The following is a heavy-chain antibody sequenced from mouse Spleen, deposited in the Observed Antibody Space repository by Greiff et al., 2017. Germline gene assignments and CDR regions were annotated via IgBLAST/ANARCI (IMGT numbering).Heavy chain of an antibody. CDR1: GYTFTSYW. J-gene: IGHJ2*01. CDR3: TRDYDGSFDC. Sequence: QVQLQQPGAELVKPGASVKLSCQASGYTFTSYWMHWVKQRPGQGLEWIGMIHPYSGSSNYNENFKNKATLTVDKSSRTAYMQLSSLTSEDSAVYYCTRDYDGSFDCWGQGTTLIVSS. CDR2: IHPYSGSS. D-gene: IGHD2-1*01. V-gene: IGHV1-64*01.